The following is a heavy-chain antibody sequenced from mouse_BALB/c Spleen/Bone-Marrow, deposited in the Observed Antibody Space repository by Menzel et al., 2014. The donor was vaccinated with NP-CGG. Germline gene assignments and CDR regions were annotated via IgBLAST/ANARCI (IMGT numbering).Heavy chain of an antibody. V-gene: IGHV5-12*02. CDR2: ISNGGGST. CDR3: ASTYYGSPFAY. D-gene: IGHD2-10*01. Sequence: EAKLTGSGGGLVQPGGSLKLSRATSGFTFSDYYMYWVRQTPEKRLEWVAYISNGGGSTYYPDTVKGRFTISRDNAKNTLYLQMSRLKSENTAMYYCASTYYGSPFAYWGQGTLVTVSA. CDR1: GFTFSDYY. J-gene: IGHJ3*01.